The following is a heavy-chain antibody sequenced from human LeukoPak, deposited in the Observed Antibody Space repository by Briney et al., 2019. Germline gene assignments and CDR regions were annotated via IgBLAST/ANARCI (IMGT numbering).Heavy chain of an antibody. D-gene: IGHD3-10*01. V-gene: IGHV3-11*04. Sequence: GGSLRLSCAASGFTFSDYYMSWIRQAPGKGLEWVSYISSSGRTIYYADSVKGRFTISRDNAKNSLYLQMNSLRVEVRAVYYCATVTYGRLDYWGQGTLVTVSS. CDR1: GFTFSDYY. J-gene: IGHJ4*02. CDR2: ISSSGRTI. CDR3: ATVTYGRLDY.